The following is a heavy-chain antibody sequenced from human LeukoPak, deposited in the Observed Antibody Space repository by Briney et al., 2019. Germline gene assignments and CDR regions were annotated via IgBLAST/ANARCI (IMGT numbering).Heavy chain of an antibody. CDR3: ARFSYGSGMPGYFDY. Sequence: TSETLSLTCTVSGGSISSYYWSWIRQPPGKGLEWIGYIYYSGSTNYNPSLKSRVTISVDTSKNQFSLKLSSVTAADTAVYYCARFSYGSGMPGYFDYWGQGTLVTVSS. CDR1: GGSISSYY. J-gene: IGHJ4*02. CDR2: IYYSGST. V-gene: IGHV4-59*01. D-gene: IGHD3-10*01.